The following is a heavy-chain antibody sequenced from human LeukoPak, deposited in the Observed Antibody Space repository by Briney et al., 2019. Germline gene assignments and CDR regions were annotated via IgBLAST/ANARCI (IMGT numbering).Heavy chain of an antibody. CDR3: GRKTGVTGEAFDC. Sequence: GGSLRLSCAASGFTFSNYWMSWVRQAPGKGLEWVANIKVDGSEKYYLDSVKGRFTISRDNAKNSVYLQMNSLRTEDTAAYYCGRKTGVTGEAFDCWGQGTLVTVSS. V-gene: IGHV3-7*03. CDR1: GFTFSNYW. D-gene: IGHD7-27*01. CDR2: IKVDGSEK. J-gene: IGHJ4*02.